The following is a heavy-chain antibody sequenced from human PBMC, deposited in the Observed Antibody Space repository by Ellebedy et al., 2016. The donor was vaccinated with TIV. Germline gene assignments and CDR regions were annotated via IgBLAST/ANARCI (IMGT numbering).Heavy chain of an antibody. D-gene: IGHD2-2*01. CDR1: RYSFTDHD. J-gene: IGHJ4*02. V-gene: IGHV1-8*01. CDR3: ARSPRGNATKDY. Sequence: ASVKVSXKAARYSFTDHDIAWVRQATGQGLEWMGWMKPDTGKTGHVEKFQGRLTMTRDTSISTAYMELASLTSEDTAVYYCARSPRGNATKDYWGQGTLVTVSS. CDR2: MKPDTGKT.